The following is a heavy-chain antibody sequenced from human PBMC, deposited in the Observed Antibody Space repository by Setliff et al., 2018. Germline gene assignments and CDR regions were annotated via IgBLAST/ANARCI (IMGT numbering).Heavy chain of an antibody. Sequence: LSLTCTVSGGSISSGSHYWTWIRQPTGKRLEWIGHIDPSGDTNYSPSLKSRVTISRDTSKNQFSLKLTSVTAADTAVYFCAHSTTFDLHHDYWGQGALVTVSS. CDR2: IDPSGDT. V-gene: IGHV4-61*09. J-gene: IGHJ4*02. CDR1: GGSISSGSHY. D-gene: IGHD3-9*01. CDR3: AHSTTFDLHHDY.